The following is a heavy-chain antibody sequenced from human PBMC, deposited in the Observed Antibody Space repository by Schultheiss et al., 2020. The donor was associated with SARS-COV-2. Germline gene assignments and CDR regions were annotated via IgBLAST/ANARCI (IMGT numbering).Heavy chain of an antibody. J-gene: IGHJ4*02. Sequence: SETLSLTCTVSGGSISSYYWSWIRQPPGKGLEWIGYIYYSGSTNYNPSLKSRVTISVDTSKNQFSLKLSSVTAADTAVYYCAREPDYDSSGYYPTPFDYWGQGTLVTVSS. CDR3: AREPDYDSSGYYPTPFDY. CDR2: IYYSGST. D-gene: IGHD3-22*01. CDR1: GGSISSYY. V-gene: IGHV4-59*01.